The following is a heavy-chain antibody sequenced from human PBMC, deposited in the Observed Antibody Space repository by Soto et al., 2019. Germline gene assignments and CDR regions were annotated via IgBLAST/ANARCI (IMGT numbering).Heavy chain of an antibody. CDR3: ARDLWAYYDILTGYYGPRDAFDI. J-gene: IGHJ3*02. V-gene: IGHV1-18*01. Sequence: VASVKVSCKASGYTFTSYGISWVRQAPGQGLEWMGWISAYNGNTNYAQKLQGRVTMTTDTSTSTAYMELRSLRSDDTAVYYCARDLWAYYDILTGYYGPRDAFDIWGQGTMVTVSS. CDR2: ISAYNGNT. D-gene: IGHD3-9*01. CDR1: GYTFTSYG.